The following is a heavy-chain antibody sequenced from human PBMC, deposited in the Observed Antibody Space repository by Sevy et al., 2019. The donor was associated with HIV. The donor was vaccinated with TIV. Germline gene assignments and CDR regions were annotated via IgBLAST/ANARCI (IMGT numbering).Heavy chain of an antibody. CDR1: GFTFSSYA. V-gene: IGHV3-30-3*01. D-gene: IGHD3-3*01. Sequence: GGSLRLSCAASGFTFSSYAMHWVRQAPGKGLEWVAVISYDGSNKYYADSVKGRFTISRDNSKNTLYLQMNSLRAEDTAVYYCARELYYDFWSGYKYYGMDVWGQGTTVTVSS. CDR2: ISYDGSNK. CDR3: ARELYYDFWSGYKYYGMDV. J-gene: IGHJ6*02.